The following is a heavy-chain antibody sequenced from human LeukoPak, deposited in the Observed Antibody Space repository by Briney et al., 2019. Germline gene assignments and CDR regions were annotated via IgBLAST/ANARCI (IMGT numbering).Heavy chain of an antibody. CDR1: GFTFSSYG. J-gene: IGHJ4*02. V-gene: IGHV3-30*03. CDR3: AREDTAMALDY. D-gene: IGHD5-18*01. Sequence: GGSLRLSCAASGFTFSSYGMHWVRQAPGKGLEWVAVISYDGSNKYYADSVKGRFAISRDNSKNTLYLQMNSLRAEDTAVYYCAREDTAMALDYWGQGTLVTVSS. CDR2: ISYDGSNK.